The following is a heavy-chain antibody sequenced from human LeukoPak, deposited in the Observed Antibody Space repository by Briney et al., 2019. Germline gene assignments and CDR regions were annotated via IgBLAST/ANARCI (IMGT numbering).Heavy chain of an antibody. CDR1: GFTFGNYW. D-gene: IGHD2/OR15-2a*01. V-gene: IGHV3-74*01. CDR3: ANTNSLDY. J-gene: IGHJ4*01. Sequence: GGSLRLSCAASGFTFGNYWMHWVRQAPGKGPVWVSRINSDGSSTSCADSVQGRLTISRDTAKNTLFVQMNSLRVGDTAVYYCANTNSLDYWGHGTLVTVSS. CDR2: INSDGSST.